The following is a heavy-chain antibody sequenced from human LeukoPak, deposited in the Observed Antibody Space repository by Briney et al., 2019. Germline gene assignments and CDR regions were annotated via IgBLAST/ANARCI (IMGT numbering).Heavy chain of an antibody. Sequence: ASVTVSCKASGYTFTDYYMHWVRQAPGQGLEWMGWINPNSGGTNYVQKFQGRVTMTRDTSISTAYMELSRLRSDDTAVYYCATGYDYGGNFDYWGQGTLVTVSS. CDR2: INPNSGGT. CDR3: ATGYDYGGNFDY. D-gene: IGHD4-23*01. V-gene: IGHV1-2*02. CDR1: GYTFTDYY. J-gene: IGHJ4*02.